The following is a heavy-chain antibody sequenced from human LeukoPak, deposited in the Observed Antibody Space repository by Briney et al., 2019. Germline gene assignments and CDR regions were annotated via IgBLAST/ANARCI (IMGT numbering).Heavy chain of an antibody. CDR2: IRAYNGNT. CDR1: GYTFPSYG. D-gene: IGHD5-18*01. Sequence: AAVNVSCKACGYTFPSYGMSWVRQAAGQGLEGMGWIRAYNGNTNYAHKLHGRVTIATDTSTSTAYMPRSRLRSEDTAVYYCSRGLGYSYGYRDNRDYWGQGTPVPLSS. V-gene: IGHV1-18*01. J-gene: IGHJ4*02. CDR3: SRGLGYSYGYRDNRDY.